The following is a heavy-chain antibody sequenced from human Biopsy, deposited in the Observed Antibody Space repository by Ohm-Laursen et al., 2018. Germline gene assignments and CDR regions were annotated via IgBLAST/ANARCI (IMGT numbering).Heavy chain of an antibody. J-gene: IGHJ4*02. CDR2: ISGSGTTI. CDR1: GFTFSDYY. Sequence: SLRLSCAASGFTFSDYYMSWIRQAPGKGLEWLSYISGSGTTIFYADSVKGRFTVSRDNAKNSLYLQMNSLTVEDTAVYYCAREGAGSYHDYWSQGTLVTVSS. V-gene: IGHV3-11*01. CDR3: AREGAGSYHDY. D-gene: IGHD3-10*01.